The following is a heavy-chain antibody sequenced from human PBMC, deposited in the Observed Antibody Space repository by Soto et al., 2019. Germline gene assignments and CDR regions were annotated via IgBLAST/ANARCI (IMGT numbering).Heavy chain of an antibody. D-gene: IGHD3-3*01. J-gene: IGHJ4*02. CDR3: ERDFISGSYDFWSGYYFPY. Sequence: SVKVSCKASGGTFSSYAISWVRQAPGQGLEWMGGIIPIFGTANYAQKFQGRVTITADESTSTAYMELSSLRSEDTAVYYCERDFISGSYDFWSGYYFPYWGQGSLVTVSS. CDR2: IIPIFGTA. CDR1: GGTFSSYA. V-gene: IGHV1-69*13.